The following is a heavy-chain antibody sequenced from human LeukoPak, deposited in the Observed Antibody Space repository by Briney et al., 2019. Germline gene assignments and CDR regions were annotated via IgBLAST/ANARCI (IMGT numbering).Heavy chain of an antibody. Sequence: SETLSLTCAVYGGSFSGYYWSWIRQPPGKGLEWIGEINHSGSTNYNPSLKSRVTISVDTSKNQFSLRLSSVTAADTAVYYCARERRDGYKVYFDYWGQGTLVTVSS. V-gene: IGHV4-34*01. CDR1: GGSFSGYY. CDR2: INHSGST. J-gene: IGHJ4*02. D-gene: IGHD5-24*01. CDR3: ARERRDGYKVYFDY.